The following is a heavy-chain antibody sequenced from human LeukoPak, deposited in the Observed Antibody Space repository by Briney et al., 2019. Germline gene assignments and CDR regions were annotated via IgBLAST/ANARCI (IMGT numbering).Heavy chain of an antibody. Sequence: GGSLRLSCAAAGFTFSSYGMHWVRQAPGKGLEWVAVIWYDGSNKYYADSVKGRFTISRDNSKNTLYLQMNSLRAEDTAVYYCAKDLRDGCYFWGHYYFDYWGQGTLVTVSS. J-gene: IGHJ4*02. V-gene: IGHV3-33*06. CDR2: IWYDGSNK. CDR3: AKDLRDGCYFWGHYYFDY. CDR1: GFTFSSYG. D-gene: IGHD3-16*01.